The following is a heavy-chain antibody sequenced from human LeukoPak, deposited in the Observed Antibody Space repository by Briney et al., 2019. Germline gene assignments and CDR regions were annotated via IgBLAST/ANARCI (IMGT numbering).Heavy chain of an antibody. CDR1: GFTFSSYA. CDR2: ISYDGSNK. V-gene: IGHV3-30-3*01. D-gene: IGHD3-9*01. CDR3: ARGRSILTEFDY. Sequence: GGSLRLSCAASGFTFSSYAMHWVRQAPGKGLEWVAVISYDGSNKYYADSVKGRFTISRDDSKNTLYLQMNSLRAEDTAVYYCARGRSILTEFDYWGQGTLVTVSS. J-gene: IGHJ4*02.